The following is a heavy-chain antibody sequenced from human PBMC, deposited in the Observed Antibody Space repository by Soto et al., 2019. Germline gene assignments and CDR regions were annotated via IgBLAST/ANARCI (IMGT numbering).Heavy chain of an antibody. V-gene: IGHV1-18*01. CDR3: ARDEFGSGPIDY. J-gene: IGHJ4*02. D-gene: IGHD6-19*01. CDR1: GYTFVRYG. CDR2: ISPYDDSI. Sequence: ASVKVSCKASGYTFVRYGIAWVRQAPGQGFEWMGWISPYDDSIIYAQKLQGRVTLTTDTSTSTAYMELRSLRSEDTAVYYCARDEFGSGPIDYWGQGTLVTVSS.